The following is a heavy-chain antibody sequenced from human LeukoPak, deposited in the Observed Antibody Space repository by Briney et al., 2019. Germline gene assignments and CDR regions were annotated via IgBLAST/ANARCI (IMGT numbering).Heavy chain of an antibody. V-gene: IGHV5-51*01. J-gene: IGHJ4*02. Sequence: GESLKISCKGSGYSFTCYWIGWVRRMPGKGLEWMGIIYPGDSDTRYSPSFHGQVTISADKSISTAYLQWSSLKASDTAMYYCARGVDTAMVTFDYWGQGTLVTVSS. CDR1: GYSFTCYW. CDR3: ARGVDTAMVTFDY. D-gene: IGHD5-18*01. CDR2: IYPGDSDT.